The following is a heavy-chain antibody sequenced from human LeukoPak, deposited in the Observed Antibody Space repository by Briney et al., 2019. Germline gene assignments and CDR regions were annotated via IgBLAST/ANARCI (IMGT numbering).Heavy chain of an antibody. CDR1: GYSIGSGYY. Sequence: SSETLSLTCTVSGYSIGSGYYWGWIRQPPGKGLEWIGSIYHSGSTYYNPSLKSRVTISVDTSKNQFSLRLSSVTAADTAVYYCARDGSGTSPYGNFDYWGQGTLVTVSS. D-gene: IGHD1-1*01. CDR3: ARDGSGTSPYGNFDY. V-gene: IGHV4-38-2*02. J-gene: IGHJ4*02. CDR2: IYHSGST.